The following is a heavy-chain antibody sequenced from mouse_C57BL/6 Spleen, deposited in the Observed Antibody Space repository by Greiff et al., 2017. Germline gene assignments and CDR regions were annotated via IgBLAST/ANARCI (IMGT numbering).Heavy chain of an antibody. CDR3: TRYDDDEYYFDY. J-gene: IGHJ2*01. Sequence: QVQLQQSGAELVKPGASVTLSCKASGYTFTDYEMHWVKQTPVHGLEWIGAIDPKTGGTAYNQKFKGKAMMTVDKTSSTAYMELRSLTSEDSAVYYCTRYDDDEYYFDYWGQGTTLTVSA. CDR1: GYTFTDYE. V-gene: IGHV1-15*01. D-gene: IGHD2-4*01. CDR2: IDPKTGGT.